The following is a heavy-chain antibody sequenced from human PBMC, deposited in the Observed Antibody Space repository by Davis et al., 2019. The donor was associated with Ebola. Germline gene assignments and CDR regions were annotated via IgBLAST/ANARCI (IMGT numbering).Heavy chain of an antibody. CDR2: ISAYNGNT. CDR1: GYTFTGYY. V-gene: IGHV1-18*04. J-gene: IGHJ6*03. Sequence: ASVKVSCKASGYTFTGYYMHWVRQAPGQGLEWMGWISAYNGNTNYAQKLQGRVTMTTDTSTSTAYMELRSLRSDDTAVYYCARTAASRSYYYYMDVWGKGTTVTVSS. CDR3: ARTAASRSYYYYMDV. D-gene: IGHD2-15*01.